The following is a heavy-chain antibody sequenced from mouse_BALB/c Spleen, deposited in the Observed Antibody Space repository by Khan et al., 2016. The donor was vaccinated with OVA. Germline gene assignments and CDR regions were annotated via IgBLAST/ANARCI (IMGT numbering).Heavy chain of an antibody. D-gene: IGHD2-14*01. Sequence: QIQLVQSGPELKKPGETVRISCKASGYTFTTAGMQWVQKMPGKGLKWIGWINTHSGVPKYAEDFKGRFVFSLETSASTAYLQITNLKNEETATXFCGRGGAAFYRNDGGAMDYWGQGTSVTVSS. J-gene: IGHJ4*01. CDR3: GRGGAAFYRNDGGAMDY. CDR2: INTHSGVP. CDR1: GYTFTTAG. V-gene: IGHV9-4*02.